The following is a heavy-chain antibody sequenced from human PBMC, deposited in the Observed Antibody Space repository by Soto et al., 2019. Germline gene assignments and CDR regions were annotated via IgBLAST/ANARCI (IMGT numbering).Heavy chain of an antibody. CDR3: AITTVTYLSFDY. CDR1: VYTFTSYG. D-gene: IGHD4-17*01. Sequence: ASVKVSGKASVYTFTSYGISCVRQAPGQGLEWMGWISAYNGNTNYAQKLQGRVTMTTDTSTSTAYMELRSLRSDDMAVYYCAITTVTYLSFDYWGQGTLVTVSS. V-gene: IGHV1-18*03. J-gene: IGHJ4*02. CDR2: ISAYNGNT.